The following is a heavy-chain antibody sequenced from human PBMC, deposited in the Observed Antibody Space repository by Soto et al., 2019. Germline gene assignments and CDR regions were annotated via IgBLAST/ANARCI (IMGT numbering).Heavy chain of an antibody. CDR3: AAGDSSGYYYWEFDY. V-gene: IGHV1-58*01. Sequence: SVKVSCKAPGFTFTSSAVQWVRQARGQRLEWIGWIVVGSGNTNYAQKFQERVTITRDMSTSTAYMELSSLRSEDTAVYYCAAGDSSGYYYWEFDYWGQGTLVTVSS. CDR2: IVVGSGNT. D-gene: IGHD3-22*01. CDR1: GFTFTSSA. J-gene: IGHJ4*02.